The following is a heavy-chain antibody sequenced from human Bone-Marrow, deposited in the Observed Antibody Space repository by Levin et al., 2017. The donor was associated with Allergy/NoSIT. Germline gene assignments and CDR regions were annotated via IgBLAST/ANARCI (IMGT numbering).Heavy chain of an antibody. J-gene: IGHJ4*02. V-gene: IGHV3-23*01. Sequence: GESLKISCAASGFTFSSYAMSWVRQAPGKGLEWVSAISGSGGSTYYADSVKGRFTISRDNSKNTLYLQMNSLRAEDTAVYYCAKDLKWGEEHDYWGQGTLVTVSS. CDR3: AKDLKWGEEHDY. CDR2: ISGSGGST. D-gene: IGHD1-26*01. CDR1: GFTFSSYA.